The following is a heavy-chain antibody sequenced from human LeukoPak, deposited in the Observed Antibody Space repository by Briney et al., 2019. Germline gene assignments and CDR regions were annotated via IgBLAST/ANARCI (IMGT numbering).Heavy chain of an antibody. D-gene: IGHD4-17*01. J-gene: IGHJ4*02. CDR1: GYTFTGYY. V-gene: IGHV1-46*01. CDR2: INPSGGST. Sequence: GASVKVSCKASGYTFTGYYMYWVRQAPGQGLEWMGIINPSGGSTSYAQKFQGRVTMTRDMSTSTVYMELSSLRSEDTAVYYCAREAVYGLDYWGQGTLVTVSS. CDR3: AREAVYGLDY.